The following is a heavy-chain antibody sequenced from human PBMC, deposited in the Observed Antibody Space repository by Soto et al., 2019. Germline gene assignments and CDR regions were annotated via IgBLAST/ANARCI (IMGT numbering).Heavy chain of an antibody. CDR1: GFTFSNYC. CDR3: AKAFFSAAIEWRDGMDV. V-gene: IGHV3-30*18. D-gene: IGHD6-25*01. Sequence: SXGSLILSCAASGFTFSNYCMHWVRQAPGKGLDWVAAISNDGSTKYYADSVKGRFTISRDNSKKTLYLQMNSLRAEDTAVYYWAKAFFSAAIEWRDGMDVWGQGTTVTVSS. CDR2: ISNDGSTK. J-gene: IGHJ6*02.